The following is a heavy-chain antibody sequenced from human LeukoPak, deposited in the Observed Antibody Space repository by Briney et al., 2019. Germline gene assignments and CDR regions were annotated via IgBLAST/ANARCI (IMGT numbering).Heavy chain of an antibody. J-gene: IGHJ4*02. CDR2: IYSGGST. V-gene: IGHV3-66*02. Sequence: GGSLRLSCAASGFTVSSNYMSWVRQAPGKGLEWVSVIYSGGSTYYADSVKGRFTISRDNSKNTLYLQMNSLRAEDTAVYYCARDGYYYVSSGYYFDYWGQGTLVTVSS. CDR3: ARDGYYYVSSGYYFDY. CDR1: GFTVSSNY. D-gene: IGHD3-22*01.